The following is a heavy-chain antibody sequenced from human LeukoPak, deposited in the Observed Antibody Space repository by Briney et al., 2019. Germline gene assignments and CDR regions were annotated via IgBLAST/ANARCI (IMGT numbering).Heavy chain of an antibody. Sequence: GGSLRLSCAASGFTFSNYAMSWVRQAPGKGLEWVAFIRYDGSNKYYANSVKGRFTISRDNSKNTLYLQMNSLRAEDMAVYYCAKASPIVVVVAATDYWGQGTLVTVSS. CDR2: IRYDGSNK. CDR3: AKASPIVVVVAATDY. V-gene: IGHV3-30*02. D-gene: IGHD2-15*01. CDR1: GFTFSNYA. J-gene: IGHJ4*02.